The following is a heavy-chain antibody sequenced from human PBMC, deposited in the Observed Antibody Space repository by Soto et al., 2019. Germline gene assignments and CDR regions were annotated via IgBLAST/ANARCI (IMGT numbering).Heavy chain of an antibody. CDR1: GFSFTSYN. CDR2: IRTTSSDK. D-gene: IGHD2-2*01. Sequence: EVQLVESGGGLVKPGGSLRLSCVASGFSFTSYNMNWVRQAPGKGLEWVSSIRTTSSDKYYSASVEGRFTISRDNAKNSLFLQMNSLRAEDTAVYYCARVLAAAMNNYYSAMDVWGQGTTVTVSS. V-gene: IGHV3-21*01. J-gene: IGHJ6*02. CDR3: ARVLAAAMNNYYSAMDV.